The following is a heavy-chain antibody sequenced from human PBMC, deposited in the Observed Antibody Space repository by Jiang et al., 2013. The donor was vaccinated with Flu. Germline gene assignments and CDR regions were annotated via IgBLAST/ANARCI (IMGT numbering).Heavy chain of an antibody. CDR2: IDSSSGTI. CDR1: GFTFSTYS. Sequence: KLSCAASGFTFSTYSMNWVRQAPGKGLEWLSYIDSSSGTIYYSDAVKGRFTISRDNAENSLYLHMNTLRAEDTAVYYCARDGCSGGSCLFFAYWGQGALVTVSS. D-gene: IGHD2-15*01. J-gene: IGHJ4*02. V-gene: IGHV3-48*01. CDR3: ARDGCSGGSCLFFAY.